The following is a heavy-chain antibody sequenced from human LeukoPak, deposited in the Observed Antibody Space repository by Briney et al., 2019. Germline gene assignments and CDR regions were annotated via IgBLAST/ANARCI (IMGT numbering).Heavy chain of an antibody. CDR3: AKAPVTSCRGAYCYPFDS. J-gene: IGHJ4*02. CDR2: TSSSDAGT. CDR1: GFTFSSYE. Sequence: GGSLRLSCVVSGFTFSSYEMNWVRQAPGKGLEWVAATSSSDAGTYHADSVRGRFTISRDNSKNTLYLQMNSLRAEDAAVYFCAKAPVTSCRGAYCYPFDSWGQGTLVTVSS. V-gene: IGHV3-23*01. D-gene: IGHD2-21*01.